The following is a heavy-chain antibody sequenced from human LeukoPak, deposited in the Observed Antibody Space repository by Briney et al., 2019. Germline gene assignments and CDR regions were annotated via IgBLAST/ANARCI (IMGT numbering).Heavy chain of an antibody. V-gene: IGHV4-31*03. D-gene: IGHD4-17*01. J-gene: IGHJ4*02. CDR2: IYYSGST. Sequence: KSSETLSLTCTVSGGSISSGGYYRSWIRQHPGKGLEWIGYIYYSGSTYYNPSLKSRVTISVDTSKNQFSLKLSSVTAADTAVYYCASLDYGDYYFDYWGQGTLVTVSS. CDR3: ASLDYGDYYFDY. CDR1: GGSISSGGYY.